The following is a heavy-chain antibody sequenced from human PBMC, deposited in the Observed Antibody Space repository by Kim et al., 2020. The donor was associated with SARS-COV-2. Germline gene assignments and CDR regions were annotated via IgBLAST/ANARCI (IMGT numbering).Heavy chain of an antibody. D-gene: IGHD3-16*01. CDR3: AKIERGGAVLTPGEFDP. V-gene: IGHV3-30*02. J-gene: IGHJ5*02. Sequence: VKGRSTMSRDNSRNTLYLQMNSLRAEDTAVYYCAKIERGGAVLTPGEFDPWGQGTLVTVSS.